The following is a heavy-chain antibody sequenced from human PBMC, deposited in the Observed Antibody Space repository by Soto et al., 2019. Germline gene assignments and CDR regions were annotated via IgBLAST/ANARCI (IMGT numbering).Heavy chain of an antibody. CDR2: ISYDGSNK. CDR1: GFTFSSYA. CDR3: AREYDYVWGSYRRYFDF. Sequence: PGGSVRLSCAASGFTFSSYAMHWVRQAPGKGLEWVAVISYDGSNKYYADSVKGRFTISRDNSKNTLYLQMNSLRAEDTAVYYCAREYDYVWGSYRRYFDFWGQGPLGTGSS. D-gene: IGHD3-16*02. V-gene: IGHV3-30-3*01. J-gene: IGHJ4*02.